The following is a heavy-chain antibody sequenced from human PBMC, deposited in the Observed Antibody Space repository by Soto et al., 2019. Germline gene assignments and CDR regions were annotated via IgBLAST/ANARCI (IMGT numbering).Heavy chain of an antibody. D-gene: IGHD1-7*01. V-gene: IGHV4-30-4*01. Sequence: SETLSLTCTVSGGSISSGDYYWSWIRQPPGKGLEWIGYIYYSGSTYYNPSLKSRVTISVDTSKNQFSLKLSSVTAADTAVYYCARDDFQGELHGMDVWGQGTTVTVSS. J-gene: IGHJ6*02. CDR1: GGSISSGDYY. CDR3: ARDDFQGELHGMDV. CDR2: IYYSGST.